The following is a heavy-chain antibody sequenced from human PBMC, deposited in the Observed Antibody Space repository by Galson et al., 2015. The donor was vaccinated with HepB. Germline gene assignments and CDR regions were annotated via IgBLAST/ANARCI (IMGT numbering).Heavy chain of an antibody. CDR2: ISSRSSTI. Sequence: SLRLSCAASGFTFSSYSMNWVRQAPGKGLEWVSYISSRSSTINLADSVKGRFTIARDNAKNSLYLQMNSLRDEDTSLYYCARDLSGWNHIGYYYAMDVWGQGTTVTVSS. V-gene: IGHV3-48*02. J-gene: IGHJ6*02. CDR1: GFTFSSYS. D-gene: IGHD6-19*01. CDR3: ARDLSGWNHIGYYYAMDV.